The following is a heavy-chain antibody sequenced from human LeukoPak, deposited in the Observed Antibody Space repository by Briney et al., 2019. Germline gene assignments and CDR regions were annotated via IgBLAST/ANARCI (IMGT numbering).Heavy chain of an antibody. CDR2: ISSSGSTI. CDR3: ARTYQLLSPLSDYFDY. D-gene: IGHD2-2*01. V-gene: IGHV3-48*03. CDR1: GFTFSSYE. Sequence: GGSLRLSCAASGFTFSSYEMNWVPQAPGKGLEWVSYISSSGSTIYYADSVKGRFTISRDNAKNSLYLQMNSLRAEDTAVYYCARTYQLLSPLSDYFDYWGQGTLVTVSS. J-gene: IGHJ4*02.